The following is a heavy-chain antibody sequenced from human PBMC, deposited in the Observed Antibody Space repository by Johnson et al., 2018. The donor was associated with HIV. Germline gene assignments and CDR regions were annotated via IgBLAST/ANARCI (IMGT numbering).Heavy chain of an antibody. D-gene: IGHD2-8*01. CDR1: GFTFSSYA. V-gene: IGHV3-23*04. Sequence: VQLVESGGGVVQPGRSLRLSCAASGFTFSSYAMSWVRQAPGKGLEWVSAISGSAGITYYADSVEGRFTISRDNSRNTLYLQMNSLRGEDTALYYCARGKYCTNGVCYTKGAFDIWGQGTMVTVSS. CDR2: ISGSAGIT. CDR3: ARGKYCTNGVCYTKGAFDI. J-gene: IGHJ3*02.